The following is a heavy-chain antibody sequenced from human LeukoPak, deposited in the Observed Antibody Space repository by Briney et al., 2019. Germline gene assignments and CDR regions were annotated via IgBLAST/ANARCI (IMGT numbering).Heavy chain of an antibody. CDR1: GGSISSSSYY. Sequence: PSETLSLTCTVSGGSISSSSYYWGWIRQPPGKGLEWIGSIYYSGSTYYNPSLKSRVTISVDTSKNQFSLKLSSVTAADTAVYYCARWGLDTAEDNWYFDLWGRGTLVTVSS. D-gene: IGHD5-18*01. J-gene: IGHJ2*01. CDR2: IYYSGST. CDR3: ARWGLDTAEDNWYFDL. V-gene: IGHV4-39*07.